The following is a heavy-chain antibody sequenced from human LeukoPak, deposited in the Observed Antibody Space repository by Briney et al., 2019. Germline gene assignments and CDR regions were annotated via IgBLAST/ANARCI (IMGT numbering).Heavy chain of an antibody. CDR2: ISGSGGST. D-gene: IGHD2-2*03. V-gene: IGHV3-23*01. Sequence: PGGSLRLSCAASGFTFSSYGMSWVRQAPGKGLEWVSAISGSGGSTYYADSVKGRFTISRDNSKNTLYLQMNSLRAEDTAVYYCAKDGFRHYYYYYMDVWGKGTTVTISS. CDR1: GFTFSSYG. CDR3: AKDGFRHYYYYYMDV. J-gene: IGHJ6*03.